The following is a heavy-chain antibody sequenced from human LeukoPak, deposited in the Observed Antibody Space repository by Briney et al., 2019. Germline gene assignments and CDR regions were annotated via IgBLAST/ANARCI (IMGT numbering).Heavy chain of an antibody. CDR2: LSDSGGDT. CDR3: AKEFSGGWSFDY. Sequence: GGSLRLSCAASGFTFSNAWMSWVRQAPGEGLEWVSGLSDSGGDTIYADSVKGRFTISRDNSRNTLFLQMNSLRAEDTAVYYCAKEFSGGWSFDYWGQGTLVTVSS. J-gene: IGHJ4*02. V-gene: IGHV3-23*01. D-gene: IGHD6-19*01. CDR1: GFTFSNAW.